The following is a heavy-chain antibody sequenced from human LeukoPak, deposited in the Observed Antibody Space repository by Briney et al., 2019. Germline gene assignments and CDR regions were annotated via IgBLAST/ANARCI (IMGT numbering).Heavy chain of an antibody. Sequence: SETLSLTCTVSGGSISSYYWSWIRQPPGKGLEWIGYIYYSGSTNYNPSLKSRVTISVDTSKNQFSLKLSSVTAADTAVYYCARHGQLWSRSMNYGMDVWGQGTTVTVSS. CDR2: IYYSGST. D-gene: IGHD5-18*01. J-gene: IGHJ6*02. V-gene: IGHV4-59*08. CDR3: ARHGQLWSRSMNYGMDV. CDR1: GGSISSYY.